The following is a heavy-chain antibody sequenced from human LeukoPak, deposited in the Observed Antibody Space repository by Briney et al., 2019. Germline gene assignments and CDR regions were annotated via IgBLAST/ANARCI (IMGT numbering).Heavy chain of an antibody. CDR2: ISAYNGNT. CDR3: ARDCSSTSCYINLDY. Sequence: ASVKVSCKASGYTFTSYGISWVRQAPGQGLEWMGWISAYNGNTNYAQKLQGRVTMTTDTSTSTAYMELRSLRSDDTAVYYCARDCSSTSCYINLDYWGQRTLVTVSS. V-gene: IGHV1-18*01. CDR1: GYTFTSYG. J-gene: IGHJ4*02. D-gene: IGHD2-2*02.